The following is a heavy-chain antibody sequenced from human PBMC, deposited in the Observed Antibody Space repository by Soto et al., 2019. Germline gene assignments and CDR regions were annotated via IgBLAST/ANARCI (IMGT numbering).Heavy chain of an antibody. CDR3: VKVGKRYSGALCYGMDV. V-gene: IGHV3-30*18. D-gene: IGHD2-21*01. CDR1: GFTFGSYG. J-gene: IGHJ6*02. Sequence: GGSLRLSCAASGFTFGSYGIHWVRQAPGKGLEWVAVISYDGYIKYYEDSVKGRFAVSRDNSKNTLWLQMISLRPEDTAVYYCVKVGKRYSGALCYGMDVWGQGTTVTVSS. CDR2: ISYDGYIK.